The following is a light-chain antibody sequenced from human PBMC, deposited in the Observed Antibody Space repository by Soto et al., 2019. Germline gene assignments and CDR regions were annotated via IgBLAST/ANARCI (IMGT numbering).Light chain of an antibody. CDR1: QSISSY. CDR3: QQYNTYGLT. V-gene: IGKV1-39*01. J-gene: IGKJ4*02. Sequence: DIQMTQSPSSLSASVGDRVTITCRASQSISSYLNWYQQKPGKAPKLLIYAASSLQSGVPSRFSGSGSGTDFTLTISSLQPDDSATYYCQQYNTYGLTFGGGTKVDIK. CDR2: AAS.